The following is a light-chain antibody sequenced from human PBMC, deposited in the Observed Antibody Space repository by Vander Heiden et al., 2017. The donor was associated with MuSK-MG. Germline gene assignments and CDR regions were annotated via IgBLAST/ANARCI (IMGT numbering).Light chain of an antibody. CDR2: WAS. CDR1: QSILNNSNEETY. Sequence: DTVMTQCPDSLAESLGETAIINCKPSQSILNNSNEETYLAWYRQKPGQPPGLLIYWASTRESGVPDRFSGSGSGTDFTLTINSLQAEDVAVYFCYQYDHLPFTFGHGTQVDIK. CDR3: YQYDHLPFT. V-gene: IGKV4-1*01. J-gene: IGKJ3*01.